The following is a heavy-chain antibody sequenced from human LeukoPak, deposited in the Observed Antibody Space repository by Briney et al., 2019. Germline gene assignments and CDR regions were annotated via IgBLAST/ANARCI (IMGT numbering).Heavy chain of an antibody. Sequence: GGSLRLSCAASRFSISTYWMSWVRQAPGKGLEWVADIKEDGSEKYYVDSVKGRFAISRDNAKNSLYLQMNSLRAEDSAVYYCVRDPALGVSWGQGTLVIVSS. CDR2: IKEDGSEK. CDR1: RFSISTYW. V-gene: IGHV3-7*01. D-gene: IGHD7-27*01. CDR3: VRDPALGVS. J-gene: IGHJ5*02.